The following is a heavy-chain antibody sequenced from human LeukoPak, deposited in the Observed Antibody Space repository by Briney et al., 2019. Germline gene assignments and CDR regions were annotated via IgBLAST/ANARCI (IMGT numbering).Heavy chain of an antibody. CDR2: MYYSGST. CDR3: ALDSSGWSDDSFDI. J-gene: IGHJ3*02. V-gene: IGHV4-59*01. Sequence: SETLSLTCTVSGGSISSYYWSWIRQPPGKGLEWIGYMYYSGSTKYNPSLKSRVTMSIDTSKNQFSLNLKSVTAADTAVYYCALDSSGWSDDSFDIWGHGTMVTVSS. D-gene: IGHD6-13*01. CDR1: GGSISSYY.